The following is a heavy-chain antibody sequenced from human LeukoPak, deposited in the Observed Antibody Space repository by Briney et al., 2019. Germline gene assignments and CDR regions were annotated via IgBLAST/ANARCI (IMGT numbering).Heavy chain of an antibody. V-gene: IGHV3-23*01. CDR2: TVGSRPDT. Sequence: GGSLRLSCAASGFTFTNYAMSWVRQTPGKGLEWVSATVGSRPDTYHADSVKGRFTVSRDNSRNTLYLQMNNLRIEDSAVYYCTKAPLMSCTGAFCYPFNSWGQGVLVTVSS. CDR3: TKAPLMSCTGAFCYPFNS. D-gene: IGHD2-8*02. J-gene: IGHJ4*02. CDR1: GFTFTNYA.